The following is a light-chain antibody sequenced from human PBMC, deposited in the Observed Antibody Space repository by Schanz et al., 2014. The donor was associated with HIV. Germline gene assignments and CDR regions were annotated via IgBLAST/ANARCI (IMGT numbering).Light chain of an antibody. Sequence: DIVMTQSPATLSVSPGERATLSCRASQNVTSNLAWYQQKPGQAPRLLIYGASTRATGIPARFSGSGSGTEFTLTISSLQSEDFAVYYCQQYDTWPRTFGHGTKVDIK. CDR1: QNVTSN. V-gene: IGKV3-15*01. J-gene: IGKJ1*01. CDR2: GAS. CDR3: QQYDTWPRT.